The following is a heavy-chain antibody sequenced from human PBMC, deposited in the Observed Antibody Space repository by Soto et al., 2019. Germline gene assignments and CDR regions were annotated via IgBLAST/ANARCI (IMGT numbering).Heavy chain of an antibody. CDR3: ARRLARGVIGWFDP. V-gene: IGHV4-39*02. J-gene: IGHJ5*02. CDR1: GGSISSGTYY. D-gene: IGHD3-10*01. Sequence: KPXGTLSLTCTVSGGSISSGTYYWGWIRQPPGKGLEWIGSLYYTGRTYYSPSLKSRVTISVDTSKNHFSLKLTSVTAADTAVYYCARRLARGVIGWFDPWGQGTLVTVSS. CDR2: LYYTGRT.